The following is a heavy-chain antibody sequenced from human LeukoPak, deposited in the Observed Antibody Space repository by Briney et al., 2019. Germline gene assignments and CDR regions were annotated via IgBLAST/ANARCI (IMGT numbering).Heavy chain of an antibody. CDR1: GGSISSGSYY. V-gene: IGHV4-61*02. CDR3: ARHANPPFEEQWPNHNNYYYYYMDV. Sequence: PSETLSLTCTVSGGSISSGSYYWSWIRQPAGKGLEWIGRIYSSGSTNYNPSLKSRVTISLDTSKKQFSLKLSSVTAADTAVYYCARHANPPFEEQWPNHNNYYYYYMDVWGKGTTVTISS. D-gene: IGHD6-19*01. CDR2: IYSSGST. J-gene: IGHJ6*03.